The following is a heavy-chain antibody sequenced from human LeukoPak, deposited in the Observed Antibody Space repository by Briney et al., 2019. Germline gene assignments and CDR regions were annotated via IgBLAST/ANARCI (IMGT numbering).Heavy chain of an antibody. CDR3: ASSGLSSL. V-gene: IGHV3-30-3*01. J-gene: IGHJ3*01. Sequence: GGSLRLSCAASGFTFSSYAMHWVRQAPGKGLEWVAVISYDGSNKYYADSVKGRFTISRDNSKNTLYLQMNSLRAEDTAVYYCASSGLSSLWGQGTMVTVSS. CDR1: GFTFSSYA. CDR2: ISYDGSNK. D-gene: IGHD3-10*01.